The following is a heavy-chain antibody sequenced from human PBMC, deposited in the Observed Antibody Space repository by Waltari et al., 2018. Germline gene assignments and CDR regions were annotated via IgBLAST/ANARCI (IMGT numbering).Heavy chain of an antibody. CDR1: GFTFRNAW. CDR3: ARHAPGYSSSWDNWFDP. J-gene: IGHJ5*02. D-gene: IGHD6-13*01. Sequence: VQLVESGGGLVKPGGSLRLSCAASGFTFRNAWMSWVREAPGKGLEWIGSIYYSGSTYYNPSLKSRVTISVDTSKNQFSLKLSSVTAADTAVYYCARHAPGYSSSWDNWFDPWGQGTLVTVSS. V-gene: IGHV4-59*05. CDR2: IYYSGST.